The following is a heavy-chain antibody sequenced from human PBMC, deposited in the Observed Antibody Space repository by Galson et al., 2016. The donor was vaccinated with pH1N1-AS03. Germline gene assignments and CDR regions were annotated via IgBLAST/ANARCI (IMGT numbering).Heavy chain of an antibody. CDR2: IDEGGSHP. CDR1: GFTFSKTG. V-gene: IGHV3-21*01. Sequence: SLRLSCAASGFTFSKTGMNWVRQAPGKGPEWVSSIDEGGSHPYSADSLQGRFTISRDNTKNSLFLHMNSLRAEATAVYYCVKDGTFGSTIEHWGQGTLVTVSS. J-gene: IGHJ4*02. CDR3: VKDGTFGSTIEH. D-gene: IGHD2-15*01.